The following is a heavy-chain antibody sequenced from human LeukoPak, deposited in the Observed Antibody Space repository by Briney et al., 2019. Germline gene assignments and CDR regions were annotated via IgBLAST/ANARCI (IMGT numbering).Heavy chain of an antibody. D-gene: IGHD3-22*01. Sequence: SETLSLTCAVYGGSFSGYYWSWIRQPPGKGLEWIGEINHSGSTNYNPSLKSRVTISVDTSKNQFSLKLSSVTAADTAVYYCARGHAERYYYDSSGYYSPRSRSYYYYYMDVWGKGTTVTVSS. J-gene: IGHJ6*03. CDR2: INHSGST. V-gene: IGHV4-34*01. CDR3: ARGHAERYYYDSSGYYSPRSRSYYYYYMDV. CDR1: GGSFSGYY.